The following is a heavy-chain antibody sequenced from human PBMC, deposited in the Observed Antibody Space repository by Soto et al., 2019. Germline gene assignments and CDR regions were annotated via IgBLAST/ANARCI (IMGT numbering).Heavy chain of an antibody. V-gene: IGHV1-69*13. D-gene: IGHD3-16*01. J-gene: IGHJ4*02. CDR1: GGTFSSYA. CDR3: ATFIRFGGAFDY. CDR2: IIPIFGTA. Sequence: GASVKVSCKASGGTFSSYAISWVRQAPGQGLEWMGGIIPIFGTANYAQKFQGRVTITADESTSTAYMELSSLRSEDTAVYYCATFIRFGGAFDYWGRETLVPVSS.